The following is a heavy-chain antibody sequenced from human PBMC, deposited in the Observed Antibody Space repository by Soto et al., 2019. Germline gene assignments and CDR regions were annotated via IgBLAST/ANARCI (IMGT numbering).Heavy chain of an antibody. J-gene: IGHJ4*02. Sequence: GGSLRLSCAASGLTVSSNYMSWVRQAPGKGLEWVSVIYSGGSTYYADSVKGRFTISRDNSKNTLYLQMNSLRAEDTAVYYCARDPTRSYYFDYWGQGTLVTVSS. V-gene: IGHV3-66*01. CDR1: GLTVSSNY. CDR3: ARDPTRSYYFDY. CDR2: IYSGGST. D-gene: IGHD5-12*01.